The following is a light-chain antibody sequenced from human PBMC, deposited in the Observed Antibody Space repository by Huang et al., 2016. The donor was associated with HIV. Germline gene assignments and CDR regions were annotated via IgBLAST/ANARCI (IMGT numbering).Light chain of an antibody. CDR1: QSVSSN. V-gene: IGKV3-15*01. CDR2: GAS. Sequence: EIVMTQSPATLSVSPGERATLSCRAGQSVSSNLAWYQQNPGQAPRLLIYGASTRATGIPARFSGSGSGTEFTLTISSLQSEDFAVDYCQQYNNWPKVFTFGPGTKVDIK. J-gene: IGKJ3*01. CDR3: QQYNNWPKVFT.